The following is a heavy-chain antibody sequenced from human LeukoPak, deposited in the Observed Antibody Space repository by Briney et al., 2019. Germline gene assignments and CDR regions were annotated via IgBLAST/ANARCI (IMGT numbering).Heavy chain of an antibody. Sequence: GASVKVSCKTSLYTFTAYYMYRVPQAPGQGREWMGWIYPNNGDTKYTQNLQGRVTITWDTPINTTYMELNRMTSDDTALYDCARGGHISGYPPRSLTEYWGQGTLVGVSS. D-gene: IGHD6-19*01. CDR3: ARGGHISGYPPRSLTEY. J-gene: IGHJ4*02. CDR1: LYTFTAYY. V-gene: IGHV1-2*02. CDR2: IYPNNGDT.